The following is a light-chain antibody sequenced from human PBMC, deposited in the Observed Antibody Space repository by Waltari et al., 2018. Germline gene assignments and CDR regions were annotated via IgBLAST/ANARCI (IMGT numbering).Light chain of an antibody. CDR1: VLVKRY. V-gene: IGLV3-27*01. J-gene: IGLJ3*02. Sequence: SYELTQPSSVSVSPGQTARITCSGDVLVKRYARWFQQRPGKAPTLIIYKETEPPSGNPDRFSGSSSGTTVTLTISGAQVEDEADYYCYSATDNIRVFGGGTRLTVL. CDR2: KET. CDR3: YSATDNIRV.